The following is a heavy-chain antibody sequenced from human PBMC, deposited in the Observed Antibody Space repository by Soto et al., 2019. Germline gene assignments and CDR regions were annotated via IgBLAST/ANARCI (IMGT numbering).Heavy chain of an antibody. CDR2: ISGSGGST. D-gene: IGHD3-9*01. V-gene: IGHV3-23*01. J-gene: IGHJ3*02. CDR3: ATDGDILTGYETSDAFDI. CDR1: GFTFSSYA. Sequence: GGSLRLSCAASGFTFSSYAMSWVRQAPGKGLEWVSAISGSGGSTYYADSVKGRFTISRDNSKNTLYLQMNSLRAEDTAVYYCATDGDILTGYETSDAFDIWGQGTMVTVSS.